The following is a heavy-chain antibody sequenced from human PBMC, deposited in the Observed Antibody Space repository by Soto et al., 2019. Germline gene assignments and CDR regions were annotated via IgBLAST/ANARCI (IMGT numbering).Heavy chain of an antibody. CDR2: ISAYNANT. CDR1: GYPFARYG. D-gene: IGHD2-15*01. V-gene: IGHV1-18*01. Sequence: ASVKVSCKASGYPFARYGISWVRQAPGQGLEWMGWISAYNANTNYAQKFQGRVIMTTDTSTSTAYMELRSLTSDDTAVNYCAREGYCSSGSCALYSHDYFGMDVWGQGTTVTVSS. CDR3: AREGYCSSGSCALYSHDYFGMDV. J-gene: IGHJ6*02.